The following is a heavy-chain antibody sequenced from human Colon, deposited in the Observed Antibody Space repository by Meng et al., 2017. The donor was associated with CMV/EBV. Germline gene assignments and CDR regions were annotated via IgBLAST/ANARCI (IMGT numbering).Heavy chain of an antibody. CDR3: ARDRSVVPAAVYYYYGMDV. CDR1: GFTFSSYS. CDR2: ISSSSSTI. Sequence: GESLKISCAASGFTFSSYSMNWVRQAPGKGLEWVSSISSSSSTIYYADSVKGRFTISRDNAKNSLYLQMNSLRAEDTAVYYCARDRSVVPAAVYYYYGMDVWGQGTTVTVSS. D-gene: IGHD2-2*01. V-gene: IGHV3-48*04. J-gene: IGHJ6*02.